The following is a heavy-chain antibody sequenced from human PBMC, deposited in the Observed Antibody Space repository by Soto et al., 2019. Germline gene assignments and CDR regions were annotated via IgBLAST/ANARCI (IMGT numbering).Heavy chain of an antibody. CDR2: MYISGTT. D-gene: IGHD6-6*01. V-gene: IGHV4-4*07. CDR1: GGSVSSNY. J-gene: IGHJ5*02. Sequence: QVQLQESGPGLVKPSETLSLTCTVSGGSVSSNYWTWIRQPAGKGLEWIGRMYISGTTDYNPSLKGRVTMSVDTSKNQFSLTLTSVTAADTAVYYCVRERAAPSWIDPWGRGTLVTVSS. CDR3: VRERAAPSWIDP.